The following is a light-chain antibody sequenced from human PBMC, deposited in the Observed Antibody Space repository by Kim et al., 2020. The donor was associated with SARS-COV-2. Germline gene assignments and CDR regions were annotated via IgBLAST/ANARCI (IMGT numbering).Light chain of an antibody. J-gene: IGKJ1*01. CDR3: QQFSKCPRT. Sequence: ASVGERATVTCRASQGVSNYLAWYQQNPGKAPRLLIYGASTWPSGVPARFSGSGSGTEFTLTISSLQSEDFAAYFCQQFSKCPRTFGQGTKVDIK. V-gene: IGKV1-9*01. CDR1: QGVSNY. CDR2: GAS.